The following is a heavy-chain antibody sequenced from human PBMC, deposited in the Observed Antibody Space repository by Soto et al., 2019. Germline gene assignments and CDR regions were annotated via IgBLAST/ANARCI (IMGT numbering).Heavy chain of an antibody. J-gene: IGHJ5*02. V-gene: IGHV6-1*01. CDR1: GDSVSSNSAA. Sequence: SQTLSLTCAISGDSVSSNSAARNWIRQSPSRGLEWLGRTYYRSKWYYDYAVSVKSRITIDPDTSKNQFSLQLNSVTSDDTAVYYCTREGYWFDPWGQGTLVTVSS. CDR3: TREGYWFDP. CDR2: TYYRSKWYY.